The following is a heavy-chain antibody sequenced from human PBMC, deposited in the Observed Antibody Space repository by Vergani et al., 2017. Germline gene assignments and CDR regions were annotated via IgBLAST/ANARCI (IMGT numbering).Heavy chain of an antibody. V-gene: IGHV3-48*01. CDR2: VSTGTKSQ. CDR3: AREYSSTSGRAFDF. CDR1: GFDFSSYI. Sequence: QLVESGGGWVQPGGSLRLSCVVSGFDFSSYIMNWVRQAPGKGLEWVSFVSTGTKSQSYAESVKGRFTISRDSAKNSLYLQMDSLRAEDTAVYYCAREYSSTSGRAFDFWGQGTKVTVSS. J-gene: IGHJ3*01. D-gene: IGHD2-2*01.